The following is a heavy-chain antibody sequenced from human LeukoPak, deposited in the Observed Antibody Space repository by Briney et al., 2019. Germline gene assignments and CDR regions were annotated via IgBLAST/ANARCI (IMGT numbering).Heavy chain of an antibody. CDR1: GFTFSSYA. CDR2: ISSGGGTT. D-gene: IGHD2-21*01. J-gene: IGHJ4*02. V-gene: IGHV3-23*01. Sequence: GGSLRLSCAPSGFTFSSYAMDWVRQAPGKGLEWVSAISSGGGTTYYADSVKGRFTVSRDNSKNTLYLQMNSLRAEDTAVYYCAKADSGTGAFDYWGQGTLVTVSS. CDR3: AKADSGTGAFDY.